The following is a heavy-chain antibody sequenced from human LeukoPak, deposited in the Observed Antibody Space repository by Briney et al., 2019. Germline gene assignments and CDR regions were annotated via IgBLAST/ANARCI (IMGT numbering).Heavy chain of an antibody. CDR3: ARDHSSGWYVQPDY. D-gene: IGHD6-19*01. Sequence: ASVKVSCKASGHTFTTYGISWVRQAPGQGLDWMGWISAYNGNTKYAQKLQGRVTMTTDTSASTAYMELRSVRSDDTAVYYCARDHSSGWYVQPDYWGQGTLVTVSS. CDR1: GHTFTTYG. V-gene: IGHV1-18*01. CDR2: ISAYNGNT. J-gene: IGHJ4*02.